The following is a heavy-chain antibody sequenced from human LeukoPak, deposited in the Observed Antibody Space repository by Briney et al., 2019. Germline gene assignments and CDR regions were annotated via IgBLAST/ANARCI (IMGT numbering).Heavy chain of an antibody. J-gene: IGHJ4*02. CDR3: AVPWVY. D-gene: IGHD3-16*01. CDR2: ISWSSGII. V-gene: IGHV3-9*01. Sequence: PGRSLRLSCAASGFIFDDHGMHWVRQAPGKGLEWVSGISWSSGIIGYADSVKGRFTISRDNAKNSLDLQMESLRAEDTAVYYCAVPWVYWGQGTLVTVSS. CDR1: GFIFDDHG.